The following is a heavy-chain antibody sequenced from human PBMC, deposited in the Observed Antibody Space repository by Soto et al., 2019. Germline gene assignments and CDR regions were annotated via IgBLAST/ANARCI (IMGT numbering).Heavy chain of an antibody. CDR2: IYSGGST. V-gene: IGHV3-53*01. D-gene: IGHD1-26*01. CDR1: GFTVSSTY. CDR3: GRVGWGQLPVWD. J-gene: IGHJ4*02. Sequence: EVQLVESGGGLIQPGGSLRLSCAVSGFTVSSTYMSWVRQAPGKGLEWVSVIYSGGSTNYADSVKGRFTISRDNSKNTVDLRMDRLRGEDTALYFRGRVGWGQLPVWDWGQGTLGTVS.